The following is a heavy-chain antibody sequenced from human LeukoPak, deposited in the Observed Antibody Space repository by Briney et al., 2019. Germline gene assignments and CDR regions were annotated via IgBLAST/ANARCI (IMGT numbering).Heavy chain of an antibody. Sequence: GGSLRPSCAATGFTFSRYGMSWVRQAPGKGLEWVSLISGSGTSTKYADSVKGRFTISRDNIKNTLFLQMNSLRADDTAVYYCAKDQYDSSGPYDSWGQGTLVTVSS. CDR3: AKDQYDSSGPYDS. J-gene: IGHJ4*02. V-gene: IGHV3-23*01. D-gene: IGHD3-22*01. CDR1: GFTFSRYG. CDR2: ISGSGTST.